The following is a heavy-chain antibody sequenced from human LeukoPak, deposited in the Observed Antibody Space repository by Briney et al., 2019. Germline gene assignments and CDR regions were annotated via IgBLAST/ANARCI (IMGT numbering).Heavy chain of an antibody. V-gene: IGHV1-8*01. CDR1: GYTFTSYD. D-gene: IGHD3-3*01. CDR3: ARVYYDFWSGYINYYYGMDV. Sequence: ASVNVSCTASGYTFTSYDINWVRQAPGQGLEWMGWMNPNSGNTGYAQKFQGRVTMTRNTSISTAYMELSSLRSEDTAVYYCARVYYDFWSGYINYYYGMDVWGQGTTVTVSS. CDR2: MNPNSGNT. J-gene: IGHJ6*02.